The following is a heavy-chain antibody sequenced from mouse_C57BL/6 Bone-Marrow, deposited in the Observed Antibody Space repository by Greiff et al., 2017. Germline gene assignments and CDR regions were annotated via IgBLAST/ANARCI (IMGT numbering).Heavy chain of an antibody. J-gene: IGHJ3*01. V-gene: IGHV1-81*01. D-gene: IGHD1-1*01. CDR2: IYPRSGNT. Sequence: QVQLKESGAELARPGASVKLSCKASGYTFTSYGISWVKQRTGQGLEWIGEIYPRSGNTYYNEKFKGKATLTADKSSSTAYMELRSLTSEDSAVYFCARRDYYGSSWFAYWGQGTLVTVSA. CDR3: ARRDYYGSSWFAY. CDR1: GYTFTSYG.